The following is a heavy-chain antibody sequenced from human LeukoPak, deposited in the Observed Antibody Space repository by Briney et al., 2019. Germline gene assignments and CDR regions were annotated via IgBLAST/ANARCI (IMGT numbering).Heavy chain of an antibody. D-gene: IGHD1-26*01. J-gene: IGHJ4*02. CDR2: IHYIGFT. CDR1: GFTFSSYA. Sequence: GSLRLSCAASGFTFSSYAMSWVRQPPGKGLEWIGSIHYIGFTNYNSSLKSRVTISVDTSKNQFSLKLSSVTAADTAVYYCARIVGATWGVVDYWGQGILVTVSS. CDR3: ARIVGATWGVVDY. V-gene: IGHV4-59*01.